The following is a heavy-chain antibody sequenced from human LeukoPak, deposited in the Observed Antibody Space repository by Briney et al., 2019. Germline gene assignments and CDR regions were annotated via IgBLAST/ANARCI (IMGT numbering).Heavy chain of an antibody. V-gene: IGHV3-72*01. CDR3: ARVGDYYDSRGYSTDAFDI. CDR2: IRNRAKSYTT. D-gene: IGHD3-22*01. J-gene: IGHJ3*02. CDR1: GFTFSDHY. Sequence: GGSLRLSCAASGFTFSDHYMDWVRQAPGKGLEWVGRIRNRAKSYTTQYAPSVKDRFTISRDDSRNSLYLQMNSLKTEDTAAYFCARVGDYYDSRGYSTDAFDIWGQGTMVTVSS.